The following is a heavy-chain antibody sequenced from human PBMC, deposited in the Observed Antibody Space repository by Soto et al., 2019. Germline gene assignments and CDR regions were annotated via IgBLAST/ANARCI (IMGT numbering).Heavy chain of an antibody. D-gene: IGHD3-3*01. CDR2: FIPVYRTL. CDR3: AMCVIWIGYFNVVS. J-gene: IGHJ4*02. V-gene: IGHV1-69*13. Sequence: SVKVSCQSSGGSFGNSAINWVRQTPGQGLEWLGGFIPVYRTLNYAQKFQGRVTITADESTGTAYMTLSSLASDDTAVYYCAMCVIWIGYFNVVSWGKGTRITLSS. CDR1: GGSFGNSA.